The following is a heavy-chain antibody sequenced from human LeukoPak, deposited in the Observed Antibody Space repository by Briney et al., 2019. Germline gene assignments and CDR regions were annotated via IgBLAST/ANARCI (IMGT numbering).Heavy chain of an antibody. V-gene: IGHV3-7*01. CDR2: IKQDGSEK. Sequence: GGSLRLSCAASGVIITSYWMSWVRQTPGKGLEWVANIKQDGSEKNYVDSVKGRFTISRDNAKNSLYLQMNSLRAEDTAVYYCARDMDVWGQGTTVTVSS. CDR3: ARDMDV. J-gene: IGHJ6*02. CDR1: GVIITSYW.